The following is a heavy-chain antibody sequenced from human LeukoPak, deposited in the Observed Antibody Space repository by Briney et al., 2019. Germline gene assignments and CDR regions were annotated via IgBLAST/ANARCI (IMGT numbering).Heavy chain of an antibody. V-gene: IGHV4-34*01. Sequence: SETLSLTCTVSAGSINSYYWSWIRHPPGKGLEWIGEINHSGSTNYNPSLKSRVTISVDTSTNQFSLKLSSVTAADTAVYYCARGLGPNYYYYYMDVWGKGTTVTVSS. CDR2: INHSGST. CDR3: ARGLGPNYYYYYMDV. J-gene: IGHJ6*03. CDR1: AGSINSYY.